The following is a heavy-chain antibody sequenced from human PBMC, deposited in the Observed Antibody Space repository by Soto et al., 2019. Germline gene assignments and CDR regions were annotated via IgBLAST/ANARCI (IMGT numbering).Heavy chain of an antibody. CDR1: GGSISSYY. Sequence: SETLSLTCTVSGGSISSYYWSWIRQPPGKGLEWIGYIYYSGGTNYNPSLKGRVTISVDTSKNQFSLKLSSVTAADTAVYYCARVARGYYYGSGDEIFYYMDVWGKGTTVTVSS. J-gene: IGHJ6*03. V-gene: IGHV4-59*01. CDR3: ARVARGYYYGSGDEIFYYMDV. D-gene: IGHD3-10*01. CDR2: IYYSGGT.